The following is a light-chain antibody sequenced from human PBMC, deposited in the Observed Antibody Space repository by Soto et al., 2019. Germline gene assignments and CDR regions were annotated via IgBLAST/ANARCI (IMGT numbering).Light chain of an antibody. CDR1: QSVLYSSNNKNY. CDR2: WAS. J-gene: IGKJ2*01. CDR3: QQYHGTPQYT. V-gene: IGKV4-1*01. Sequence: DIVMTQSPDSLAVSLGERATINCKSSQSVLYSSNNKNYLAWYQQKPGQPPKLLIYWASTRESGVPDRFSGSGSGTDFTLTISSLQAEDVAVYYCQQYHGTPQYTFGQGTKLEIK.